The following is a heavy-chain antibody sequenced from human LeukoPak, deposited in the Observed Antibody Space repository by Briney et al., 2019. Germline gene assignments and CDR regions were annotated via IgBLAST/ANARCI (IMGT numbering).Heavy chain of an antibody. D-gene: IGHD2-2*01. V-gene: IGHV4-31*03. CDR2: IFYSGST. CDR3: ARVSASGDSWFDP. CDR1: GASVSSGGYF. J-gene: IGHJ5*02. Sequence: SETLSLTCTVSGASVSSGGYFWSWIRQHPGKGLEWIAYIFYSGSTYYNPSLKNRVTISLDTSMNHFSLRLSSVTAADTAVYYCARVSASGDSWFDPWGQGTLVTVSS.